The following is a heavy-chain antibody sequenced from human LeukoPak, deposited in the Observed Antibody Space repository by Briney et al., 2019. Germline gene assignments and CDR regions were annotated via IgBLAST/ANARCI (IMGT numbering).Heavy chain of an antibody. Sequence: GRSLRLSCAASGFTFSSYAIHWVRQAPGQGLEWVAVISDDGSSKYYSDSVKGRFTISRDNAKNTLYLQMNSLRAEGTAVYYCASLYGSGSYSNYYYYYGMDVWGKGTTVTVSS. D-gene: IGHD3-10*01. CDR3: ASLYGSGSYSNYYYYYGMDV. CDR1: GFTFSSYA. J-gene: IGHJ6*04. V-gene: IGHV3-30-3*01. CDR2: ISDDGSSK.